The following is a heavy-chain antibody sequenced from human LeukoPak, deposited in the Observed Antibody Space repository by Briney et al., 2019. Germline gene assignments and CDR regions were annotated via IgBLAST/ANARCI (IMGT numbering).Heavy chain of an antibody. V-gene: IGHV3-7*01. Sequence: PGGSLRLSCATSGFTFSSYWMTWFRQAPGKGLEWVANIKEDGTEKYYVDSVKGRFTISRDNAKNSLFLQMNSLRVEDTAVYYCARAQNSSWAYWGQGTLATVSS. J-gene: IGHJ4*02. CDR2: IKEDGTEK. D-gene: IGHD6-13*01. CDR1: GFTFSSYW. CDR3: ARAQNSSWAY.